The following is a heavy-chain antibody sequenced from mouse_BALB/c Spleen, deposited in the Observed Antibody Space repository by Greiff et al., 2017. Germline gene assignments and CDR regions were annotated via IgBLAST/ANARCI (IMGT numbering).Heavy chain of an antibody. J-gene: IGHJ3*01. CDR3: TREDLWPAWFAY. Sequence: EVQLQQSGTVLARPGASVKMSCKASGYTFTSYWMHWVKQRPGQGLEWIGAIYPGNSDTSYNQKFKGKAKLTAVTSTSTAYMKLSSLTTEDSAVYYYTREDLWPAWFAYWGQGTLVTVSA. CDR1: GYTFTSYW. V-gene: IGHV1-5*01. CDR2: IYPGNSDT. D-gene: IGHD5-2*01.